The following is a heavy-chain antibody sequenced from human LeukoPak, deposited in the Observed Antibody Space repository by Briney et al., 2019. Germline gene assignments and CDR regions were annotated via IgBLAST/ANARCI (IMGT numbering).Heavy chain of an antibody. CDR2: ITSSSSYI. CDR3: ARDFFAPGIPAANYMDV. CDR1: GFTFSTYT. V-gene: IGHV3-21*01. D-gene: IGHD6-13*01. Sequence: GGSLRLSCAASGFTFSTYTMNWVRQAPGKGLEWVSSITSSSSYIYYADSVKGRFTISRDNAKNSLYLQMNSLRAEDTAVYYCARDFFAPGIPAANYMDVWGKGTTVTVSS. J-gene: IGHJ6*03.